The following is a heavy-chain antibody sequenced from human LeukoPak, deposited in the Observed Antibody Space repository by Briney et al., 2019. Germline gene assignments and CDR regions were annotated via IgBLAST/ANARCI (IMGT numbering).Heavy chain of an antibody. CDR3: ARNGRSGYSFDY. J-gene: IGHJ4*02. CDR2: IYHSGST. CDR1: GGSISSGGYS. V-gene: IGHV4-30-2*01. D-gene: IGHD3-3*01. Sequence: SETLSLTCAVSGGSISSGGYSWSWIRQPPGKGLEWIGYIYHSGSTYYNPSLKSRVTISVDRSENQFSLKLSSVTAADTAVYYCARNGRSGYSFDYWGQGTLVTVSS.